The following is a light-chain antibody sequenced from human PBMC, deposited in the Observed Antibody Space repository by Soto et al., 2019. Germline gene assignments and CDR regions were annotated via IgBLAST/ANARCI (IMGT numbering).Light chain of an antibody. Sequence: EIVLTQSPGTLSLSPGERATLSCRASQSVSSSYLAWYQQKPGQAPRLLIYGASSRATGIPDRFSGSGSGTDFTLTSSRLEPEDFAVYYCQQYGSLSLTFGGGTKVEIK. CDR3: QQYGSLSLT. V-gene: IGKV3-20*01. J-gene: IGKJ4*01. CDR1: QSVSSSY. CDR2: GAS.